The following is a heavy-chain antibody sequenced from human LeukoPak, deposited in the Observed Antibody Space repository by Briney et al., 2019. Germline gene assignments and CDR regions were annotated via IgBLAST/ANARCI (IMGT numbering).Heavy chain of an antibody. V-gene: IGHV1-46*01. J-gene: IGHJ4*02. D-gene: IGHD1-26*01. CDR1: GYTFTSHH. CDR2: INPSGGST. CDR3: ARAEWELLLAIDY. Sequence: ASVKVSCKASGYTFTSHHMHWVRQAPGQGLEWMGIINPSGGSTNYAQKFQGRVTITADESTSTAYMELSSLRSEDTAVYYCARAEWELLLAIDYWGQGTLVTVSS.